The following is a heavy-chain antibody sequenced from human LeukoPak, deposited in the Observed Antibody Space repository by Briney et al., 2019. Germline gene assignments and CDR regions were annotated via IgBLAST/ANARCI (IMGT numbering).Heavy chain of an antibody. V-gene: IGHV4-61*08. CDR2: IYYGGST. D-gene: IGHD3-10*01. Sequence: PSETLSLTCTVSGGSVSSSGSYWSWIRQPPGKGLEWFAYIYYGGSTTYNPSLKSRVIISVDTSKNQFSLKLSSVTAADTAVYYCARSNSFYYDSWGQGTLVTVSS. CDR1: GGSVSSSGSY. J-gene: IGHJ4*02. CDR3: ARSNSFYYDS.